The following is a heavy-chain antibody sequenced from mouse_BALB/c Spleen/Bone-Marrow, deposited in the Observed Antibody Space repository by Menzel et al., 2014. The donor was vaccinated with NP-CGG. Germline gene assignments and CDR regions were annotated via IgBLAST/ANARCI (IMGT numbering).Heavy chain of an antibody. Sequence: EVKLMESGGGLVQPGGSLRLSCAASGFDFSRYWMSWVRQAPGKGLEWIGEINPDSSTINYTPSLKDKFIISRDNAKNXPYLQMSKVRSEDTALYYCVFLGYYGYFYVWGAGTTVTVSS. J-gene: IGHJ1*01. CDR2: INPDSSTI. V-gene: IGHV4-1*02. D-gene: IGHD2-2*01. CDR1: GFDFSRYW. CDR3: VFLGYYGYFYV.